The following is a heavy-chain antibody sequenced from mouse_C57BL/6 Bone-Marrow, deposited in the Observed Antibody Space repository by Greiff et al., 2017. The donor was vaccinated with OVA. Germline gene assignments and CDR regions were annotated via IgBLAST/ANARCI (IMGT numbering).Heavy chain of an antibody. D-gene: IGHD1-1*01. CDR2: INPNNGGT. J-gene: IGHJ4*01. Sequence: EVKLQQSGPELVKPGASVKISCKASGYTFTDYYMNWVKQSHGKSLEWIGDINPNNGGTSYNQKFKGKATLTVDKSSSTAYMELRSLTSEDSAVYYCARYGSSYLWAMDYWGQGTSVTVSS. V-gene: IGHV1-26*01. CDR3: ARYGSSYLWAMDY. CDR1: GYTFTDYY.